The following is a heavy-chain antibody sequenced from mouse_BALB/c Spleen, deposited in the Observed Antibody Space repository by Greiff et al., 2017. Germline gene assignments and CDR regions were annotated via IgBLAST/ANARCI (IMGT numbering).Heavy chain of an antibody. J-gene: IGHJ3*01. CDR1: GYTFTSYW. Sequence: LQQPGSELVRPGASVKLSCKASGYTFTSYWMHWVKQRPGQGLEWIGNIYPGSGSTNYDEKFKSKATLTVDTSSSTAYMQLSSLTSEDSAVYYCTRGAYYRYDDGAWFAYWGQGTLVTVSA. CDR3: TRGAYYRYDDGAWFAY. CDR2: IYPGSGST. V-gene: IGHV1S22*01. D-gene: IGHD2-14*01.